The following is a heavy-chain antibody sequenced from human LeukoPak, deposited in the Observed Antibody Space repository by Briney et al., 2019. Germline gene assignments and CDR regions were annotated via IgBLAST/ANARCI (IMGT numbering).Heavy chain of an antibody. CDR2: IYYSGST. CDR3: ARDSSGLGAFDI. Sequence: SETLSLTCTVSGGSISSGDYYWSWIRQPPGKGLEWIGYIYYSGSTYYNPSLKSRVTISVDTSKNQFSLKLSSVTATDTAVYYCARDSSGLGAFDIWGQGTMVTVSS. D-gene: IGHD6-19*01. J-gene: IGHJ3*02. CDR1: GGSISSGDYY. V-gene: IGHV4-30-4*08.